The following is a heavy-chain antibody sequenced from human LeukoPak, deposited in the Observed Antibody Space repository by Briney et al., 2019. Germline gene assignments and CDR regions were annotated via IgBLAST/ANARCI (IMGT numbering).Heavy chain of an antibody. CDR3: ARDGYYYDTSGYYEFYYYMDV. D-gene: IGHD3-22*01. CDR2: ISYDGSNK. V-gene: IGHV3-30*04. Sequence: PGGSLRLSCAASGFTFSSYAMHWVRQAPGKGLEWVAVISYDGSNKNSADSVKGRFTISRDNSKNTLYLQMNSLRAEDTAVYYCARDGYYYDTSGYYEFYYYMDVWGKETTVTVSS. CDR1: GFTFSSYA. J-gene: IGHJ6*03.